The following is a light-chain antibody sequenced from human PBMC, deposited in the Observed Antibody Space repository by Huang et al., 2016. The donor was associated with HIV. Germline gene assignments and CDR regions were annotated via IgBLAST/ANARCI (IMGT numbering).Light chain of an antibody. CDR3: QQYNNWPPYD. CDR1: QSVKKN. J-gene: IGKJ2*01. CDR2: GVS. V-gene: IGKV3-15*01. Sequence: DMVMTQSPGTLSVSPGERATLSCRASQSVKKNLAWYQQKPGQAPRLLIAGVSTRDTGVPARFSGNWSETEFTLTITSVQSEDSAVYYCQQYNNWPPYDFGQGTKLEIK.